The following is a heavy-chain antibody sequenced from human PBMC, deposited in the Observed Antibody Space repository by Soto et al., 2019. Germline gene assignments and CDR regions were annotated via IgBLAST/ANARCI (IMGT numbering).Heavy chain of an antibody. J-gene: IGHJ6*02. CDR1: GFTFSSYS. D-gene: IGHD3-3*01. V-gene: IGHV3-21*01. Sequence: EVQLVESGGGLVKPGGSLRLSCAASGFTFSSYSMNWVRQAPGKGLEWVSSISSSSSYIYYADSVKGRFTISRDNAKNSLYLQMNSLRAEDTAVYYCARDWDFWSGYLEHYYYYGMDVWGQGTTVTVSS. CDR3: ARDWDFWSGYLEHYYYYGMDV. CDR2: ISSSSSYI.